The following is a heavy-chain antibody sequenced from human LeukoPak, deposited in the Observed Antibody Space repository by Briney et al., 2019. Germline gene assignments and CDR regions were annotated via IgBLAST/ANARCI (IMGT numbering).Heavy chain of an antibody. CDR3: ARERQDTVLHSGAFDI. CDR1: GFTFSAYF. CDR2: IASDGSQT. J-gene: IGHJ3*02. V-gene: IGHV3-30-3*01. D-gene: IGHD2-21*01. Sequence: GGSLRLSCAASGFTFSAYFMHWVRQAPGKGLEWVADIASDGSQTFYAEPVKGRFTISRDNSKNTLYLQMNSLRAEDTAVYFCARERQDTVLHSGAFDIWGQGTMVTVSS.